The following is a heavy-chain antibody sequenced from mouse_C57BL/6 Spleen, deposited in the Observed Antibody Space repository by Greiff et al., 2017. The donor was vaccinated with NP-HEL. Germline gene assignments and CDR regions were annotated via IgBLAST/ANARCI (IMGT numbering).Heavy chain of an antibody. CDR2: IDPSDSET. J-gene: IGHJ4*01. V-gene: IGHV1-52*01. CDR3: ARLGRNYYAMDY. Sequence: VQLQQPGAELVRPGSSVKLSCKASGYTFTSYWMHWVKQRPIQGLEWIGNIDPSDSETHYNQKFKDKATLTVDKSSSTAYMQLSSLTSEDSAVYYCARLGRNYYAMDYWGQGTSVTVSS. CDR1: GYTFTSYW. D-gene: IGHD4-1*01.